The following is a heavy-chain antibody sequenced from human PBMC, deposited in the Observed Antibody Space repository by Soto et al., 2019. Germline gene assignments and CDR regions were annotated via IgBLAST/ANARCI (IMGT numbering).Heavy chain of an antibody. V-gene: IGHV1-3*01. J-gene: IGHJ6*01. CDR2: INAGNGNT. CDR1: GYTFTSYA. Sequence: GASVKVSCKASGYTFTSYAMHCVRQAPGQRLEWMGWINAGNGNTKYSQKFQGRVTITRDTSASTAYMELSSLRSEDTAVYYCAREYCTNGVCYYYYYGMDVWGQGTTVTVSS. CDR3: AREYCTNGVCYYYYYGMDV. D-gene: IGHD2-8*01.